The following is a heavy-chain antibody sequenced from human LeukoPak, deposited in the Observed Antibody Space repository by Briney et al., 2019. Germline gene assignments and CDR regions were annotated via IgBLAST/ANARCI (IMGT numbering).Heavy chain of an antibody. D-gene: IGHD6-6*01. CDR2: INTNTGNP. V-gene: IGHV7-4-1*02. CDR3: ARGSQYSGDY. Sequence: ASVKVSCKASEYIFTSYVLHWVRQAPGQGLEWMGWINTNTGNPTYAQGFTGRFVFSLDTSVSTAYLQISSLKAEDTAVYYCARGSQYSGDYWGQGTLVTVSS. J-gene: IGHJ4*02. CDR1: EYIFTSYV.